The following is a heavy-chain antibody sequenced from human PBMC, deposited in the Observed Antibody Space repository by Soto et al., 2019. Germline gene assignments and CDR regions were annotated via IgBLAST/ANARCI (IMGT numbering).Heavy chain of an antibody. D-gene: IGHD3-10*01. CDR2: ISNDGGNK. V-gene: IGHV3-30*03. J-gene: IGHJ3*02. CDR1: KFTFSSYG. Sequence: QVQLVESGGGVVQPGRSLRLSCAPSKFTFSSYGMHWVRQAPGKGLEWVVVISNDGGNKYYADSVKGRFTISRDNSKNTVYLQMNSLRAEDTAVYYCARLGEHDAFDMWGQGTMVTVSS. CDR3: ARLGEHDAFDM.